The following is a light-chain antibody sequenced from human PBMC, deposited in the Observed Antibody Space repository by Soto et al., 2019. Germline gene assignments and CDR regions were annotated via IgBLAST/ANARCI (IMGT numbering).Light chain of an antibody. CDR2: GAS. V-gene: IGKV3-20*01. CDR1: QSVSRSY. CDR3: QQYRSSPLT. J-gene: IGKJ4*01. Sequence: EIVLTQSPGTLSLSPGERATLSCRASQSVSRSYLAWFQQKPGQAPRLLIYGASSRATGIPGRFSGSGSGTDFTLTISRLEPEDCAVYYCQQYRSSPLTFGGGTKVEIK.